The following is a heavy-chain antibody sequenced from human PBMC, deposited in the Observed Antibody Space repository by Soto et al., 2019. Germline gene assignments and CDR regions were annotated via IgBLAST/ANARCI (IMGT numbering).Heavy chain of an antibody. D-gene: IGHD2-21*02. Sequence: QVQLVQSGAEVKKPGSSVKVSCKASGGTFSSYAISWVRQAPGQGLEWMGGIIPIFGTANYAQKFQGRVTITADESPCTAYMELSSLRSEDTAVYYCARVVTAIQIINGFDPWGQGTLVTVSS. CDR1: GGTFSSYA. V-gene: IGHV1-69*12. J-gene: IGHJ5*02. CDR3: ARVVTAIQIINGFDP. CDR2: IIPIFGTA.